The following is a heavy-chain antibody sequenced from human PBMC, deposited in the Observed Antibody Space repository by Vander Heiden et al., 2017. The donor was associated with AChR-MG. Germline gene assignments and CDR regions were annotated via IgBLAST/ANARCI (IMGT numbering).Heavy chain of an antibody. J-gene: IGHJ4*02. CDR3: ARCRWLQFLDY. V-gene: IGHV3-7*01. Sequence: EVQLVESGGGLVQPGGSLRLSCAASGFTFSSYGMGWGRQGPGKGLEWVANIKQDGSEKYYVDSVKGRFTISRDNAKNSLYLQMNSLRAEDTAVYYCARCRWLQFLDYWGQGTLVTVSS. CDR1: GFTFSSYG. D-gene: IGHD3-3*01. CDR2: IKQDGSEK.